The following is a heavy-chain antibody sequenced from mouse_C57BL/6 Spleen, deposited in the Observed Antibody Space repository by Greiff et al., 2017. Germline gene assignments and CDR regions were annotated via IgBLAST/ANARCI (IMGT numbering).Heavy chain of an antibody. CDR1: GFTFSSYA. D-gene: IGHD4-1*01. Sequence: EVKLVESGGGLVKPGGSLKLSCAASGFTFSSYAMSWVRQTPEKRLEWVATISDGGSYTYYPDNVKGRFTISRDNAKNNLYLQMSHLKSEDTAMYYCARDLGDEDYWGQGTTLTVSS. CDR3: ARDLGDEDY. V-gene: IGHV5-4*01. J-gene: IGHJ2*01. CDR2: ISDGGSYT.